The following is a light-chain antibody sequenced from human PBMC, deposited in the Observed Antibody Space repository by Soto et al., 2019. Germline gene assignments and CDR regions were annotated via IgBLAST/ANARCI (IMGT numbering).Light chain of an antibody. Sequence: QSVLTQSSSASASLGSSVKLTCTLSSGHSSYIIAWHQQQPGKAPRYLMKLEGSGSYNKGSGVPDRFSGSSSGADRYLTISHLQFEYEADYYCETWDSNTRVFGGGTKLTVL. CDR2: LEGSGSY. V-gene: IGLV4-60*02. CDR1: SGHSSYI. J-gene: IGLJ2*01. CDR3: ETWDSNTRV.